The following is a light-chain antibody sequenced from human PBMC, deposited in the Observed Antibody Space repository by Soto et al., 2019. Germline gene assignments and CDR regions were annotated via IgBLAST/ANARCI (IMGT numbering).Light chain of an antibody. CDR1: HDISTY. CDR2: EAS. Sequence: DIKLTQSSSLPSASVGARLTITCQASHDISTYLAWYQQKPGKAPKLMIYEASTLQSGVPSRFSGSGSGTEFTLTISGLLPEDFATYHCQQLNTLPFTFGQGTRLEIK. J-gene: IGKJ5*01. CDR3: QQLNTLPFT. V-gene: IGKV1-9*01.